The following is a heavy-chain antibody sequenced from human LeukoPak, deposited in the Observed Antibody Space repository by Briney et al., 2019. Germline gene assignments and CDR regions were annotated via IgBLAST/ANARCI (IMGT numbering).Heavy chain of an antibody. J-gene: IGHJ4*02. Sequence: GGSLRLSCTPSGVTLSRHEMKCVRQAPGKGLEWVSYISNSGATTLYADSVKGRFTISRDHTKNSVFLHMNSLRGQDTALYYCSRDGAVSGIEIDYWGQGTLVAVSS. V-gene: IGHV3-48*03. CDR3: SRDGAVSGIEIDY. CDR2: ISNSGATT. CDR1: GVTLSRHE. D-gene: IGHD5-24*01.